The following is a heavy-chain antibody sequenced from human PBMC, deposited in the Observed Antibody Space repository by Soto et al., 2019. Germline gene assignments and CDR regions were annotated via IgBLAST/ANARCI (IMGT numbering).Heavy chain of an antibody. CDR2: IYYSGST. Sequence: SDTLSLTRTVSGGCVYIFYWGWIRQPPGKGLEWIGYIYYSGSTNYNPSLRSRVTMSIDTAKNQFSLRLRSLTTADTAVYYCARGHNWGGSAFDIWGQGTMVTVSS. CDR3: ARGHNWGGSAFDI. D-gene: IGHD3-16*01. CDR1: GGCVYIFY. J-gene: IGHJ3*02. V-gene: IGHV4-59*02.